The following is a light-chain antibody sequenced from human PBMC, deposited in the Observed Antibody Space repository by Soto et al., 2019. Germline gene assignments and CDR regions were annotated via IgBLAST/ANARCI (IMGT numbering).Light chain of an antibody. J-gene: IGKJ1*01. V-gene: IGKV3-15*01. CDR2: GAS. CDR3: QQYVNFAWT. Sequence: EIVLTQSPATLSVSPGERATLPCRASQSVSRDLAWYQQKPGQAPRLLIYGASTRAPSIPARFSGSGSGTDFTLTISSLQSEDFEVYYCQQYVNFAWTLGQGTKVDIK. CDR1: QSVSRD.